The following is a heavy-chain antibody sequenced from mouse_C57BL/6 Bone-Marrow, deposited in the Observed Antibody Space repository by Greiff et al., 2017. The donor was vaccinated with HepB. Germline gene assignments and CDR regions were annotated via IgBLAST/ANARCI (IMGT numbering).Heavy chain of an antibody. J-gene: IGHJ3*01. V-gene: IGHV10-1*01. CDR2: IRSKSNNYAT. CDR3: VRRPFAY. Sequence: DVQLQESGGGLVQPKGSLKLSCAASGFSFNTYAMNWVRQAPGKGLEWVARIRSKSNNYATYYADSVKDRFTISRDDSESMLYLQMNNLKTEDTTMYYCVRRPFAYWGQGTLVTVSA. CDR1: GFSFNTYA.